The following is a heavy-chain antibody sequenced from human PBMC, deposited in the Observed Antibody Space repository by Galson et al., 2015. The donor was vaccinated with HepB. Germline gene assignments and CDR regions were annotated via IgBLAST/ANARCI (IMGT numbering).Heavy chain of an antibody. V-gene: IGHV1-18*04. D-gene: IGHD3-16*01. CDR1: GYTFTSYG. Sequence: SVKVSCKASGYTFTSYGISWLRQAPGQGLEWMGWISAYNGNTNYAQKVQGRVSMTTDTSTNAAYMELWSLRSDDTAVYYCARRGIDYDYYYGMDVWGQGTTVTVSS. CDR2: ISAYNGNT. J-gene: IGHJ6*02. CDR3: ARRGIDYDYYYGMDV.